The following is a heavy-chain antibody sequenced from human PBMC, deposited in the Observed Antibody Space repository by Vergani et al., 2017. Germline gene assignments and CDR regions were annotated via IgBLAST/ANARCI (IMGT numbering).Heavy chain of an antibody. CDR2: IYHSGST. V-gene: IGHV4-38-2*02. CDR1: GYSLSSGYY. CDR3: AREGGSMVATSY. Sequence: QVQLPESGPGLVKPSETLSLPCAVSGYSLSSGYYWGWIRQPPGKGLEWIGSIYHSGSTYYNPSLKSRVTISVDTSKNQFSLKLSSVTAADTAVYYCAREGGSMVATSYWSQGTLVTVSS. D-gene: IGHD5-12*01. J-gene: IGHJ4*02.